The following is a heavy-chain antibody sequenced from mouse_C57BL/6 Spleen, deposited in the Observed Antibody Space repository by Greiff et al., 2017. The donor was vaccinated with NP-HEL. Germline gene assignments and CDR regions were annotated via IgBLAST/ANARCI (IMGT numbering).Heavy chain of an antibody. V-gene: IGHV1-59*01. CDR1: GYTFTSYW. J-gene: IGHJ2*01. CDR2: IDPSDSYT. D-gene: IGHD1-1*01. CDR3: ARYYYYYGSSYGYFDY. Sequence: QVQLQQPGAELVRPGTSVKLSCKASGYTFTSYWMHWVKQRPGQGLEWIGVIDPSDSYTNYNQKFKGKATLTVDTSSSTAYMQLSSLTSEDSAVYYCARYYYYYGSSYGYFDYWGQGTTLTVSS.